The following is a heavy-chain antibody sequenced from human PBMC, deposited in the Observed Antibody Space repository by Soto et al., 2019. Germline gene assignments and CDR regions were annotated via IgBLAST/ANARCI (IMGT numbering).Heavy chain of an antibody. V-gene: IGHV1-69*13. CDR2: IIPIFGTA. D-gene: IGHD4-17*01. CDR3: ARDGDYGGRYFDY. CDR1: GGTFSSYA. Sequence: ASVKVSCKASGGTFSSYAISWVRQAPGQGLEWMGGIIPIFGTANYAQKFQGRVTITADESTSTAYMELSSLRSEDTAVYYCARDGDYGGRYFDYWGQGTLVTVSS. J-gene: IGHJ4*02.